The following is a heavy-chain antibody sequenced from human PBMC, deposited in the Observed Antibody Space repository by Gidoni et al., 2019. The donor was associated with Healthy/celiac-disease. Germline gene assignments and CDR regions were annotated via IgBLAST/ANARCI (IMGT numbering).Heavy chain of an antibody. J-gene: IGHJ5*02. Sequence: QVQLVQSGAEVKKPGSSVKVSCKASGVTFSSYAISWVRQAPGQGLEWMGGSIPIFGTANYAQKFQGRVTITADESTSTAYMELSSLRSEDTAVYYCAASITGSNWFDPWGQGTLVTVSS. CDR1: GVTFSSYA. CDR2: SIPIFGTA. D-gene: IGHD1-20*01. CDR3: AASITGSNWFDP. V-gene: IGHV1-69*01.